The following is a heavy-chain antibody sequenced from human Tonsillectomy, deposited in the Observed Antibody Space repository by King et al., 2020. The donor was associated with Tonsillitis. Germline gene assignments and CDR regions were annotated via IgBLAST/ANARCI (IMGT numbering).Heavy chain of an antibody. D-gene: IGHD2-21*02. CDR2: SYYSGIT. V-gene: IGHV4-31*02. CDR1: GGSVSSGGYY. CDR3: ARQYCGGDCYLDY. J-gene: IGHJ4*02. Sequence: VQLQESGPGLVKPSQTLSLSCTVSGGSVSSGGYYWSWVRQHPGKGLEWIGYSYYSGITYYNPSLKSRVTISVDASKNQFSLNLSSVTAADTAVYYCARQYCGGDCYLDYWGQGTLVTVPS.